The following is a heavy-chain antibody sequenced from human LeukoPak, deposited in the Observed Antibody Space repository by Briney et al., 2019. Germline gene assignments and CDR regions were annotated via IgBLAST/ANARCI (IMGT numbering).Heavy chain of an antibody. J-gene: IGHJ4*02. V-gene: IGHV7-4-1*01. D-gene: IGHD3-16*02. CDR1: GYTFTNYA. CDR2: IHPSTGNP. Sequence: GASVKVSCKASGYTFTNYAMNWVRQAPGQGLEWMGWIHPSTGNPTYAQGFTGRFVFSLDTSVSTSYYCARAYQRLGGLSLPDYWGQGTLVTVSS. CDR3: Y.